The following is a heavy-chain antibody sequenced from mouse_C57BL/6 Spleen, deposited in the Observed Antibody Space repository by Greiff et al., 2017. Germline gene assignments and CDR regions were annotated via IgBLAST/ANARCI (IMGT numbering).Heavy chain of an antibody. CDR1: GYTFTSYG. D-gene: IGHD1-1*01. CDR3: ARESSSYFDY. V-gene: IGHV1-81*01. J-gene: IGHJ2*01. CDR2: IYPRSGNT. Sequence: QVQLKASGAELARPGASVKLSCKASGYTFTSYGISWVKQRTGQGLVWIGEIYPRSGNTYYNEKFKGKATLTAGKSSSTAYVELRSLTSEVSAVYFCARESSSYFDYWGQGTTLTVSS.